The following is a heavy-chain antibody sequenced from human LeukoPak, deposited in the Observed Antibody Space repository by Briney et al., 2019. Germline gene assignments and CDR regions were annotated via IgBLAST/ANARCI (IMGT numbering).Heavy chain of an antibody. CDR2: VYPGDSDT. V-gene: IGHV5-51*01. D-gene: IGHD2-8*02. Sequence: GASLQISTKGSGYSFTSYWIGWVRQMPGKGLERMGIVYPGDSDTRYSPSFQGQVTISADKSISTAYLQWSSLKASDTAIYYCARCSTAWPLDYWGQGTLVTVSS. J-gene: IGHJ4*02. CDR3: ARCSTAWPLDY. CDR1: GYSFTSYW.